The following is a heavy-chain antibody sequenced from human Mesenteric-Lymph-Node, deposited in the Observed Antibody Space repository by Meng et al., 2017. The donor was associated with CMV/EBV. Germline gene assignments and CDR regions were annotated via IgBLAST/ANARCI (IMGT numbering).Heavy chain of an antibody. CDR1: GFTFDDYG. J-gene: IGHJ5*02. D-gene: IGHD3-3*01. CDR3: AKDSSYYDFPLFDP. CDR2: INWNGGST. V-gene: IGHV3-20*04. Sequence: GGSLRLSCAASGFTFDDYGMSWVRQAPGKGLEWVSGINWNGGSTGYADSVKGRFTISRDNAKNSLYLQMNSLRAEDTAVYYCAKDSSYYDFPLFDPWGQGTLVTVSS.